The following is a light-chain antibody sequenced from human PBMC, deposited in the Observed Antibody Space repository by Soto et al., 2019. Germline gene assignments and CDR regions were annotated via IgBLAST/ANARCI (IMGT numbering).Light chain of an antibody. CDR2: EVS. V-gene: IGLV2-23*02. Sequence: QSVLTQPASVSGSPGQSITISCTGISSDVGSYNLVSWYQQHPGKAPKLMIYEVSKWPSGVSNRFSGSKSGNTASLTISGLQAEDEADYYCCSYADSSTLVFGGGTKMT. J-gene: IGLJ2*01. CDR1: SSDVGSYNL. CDR3: CSYADSSTLV.